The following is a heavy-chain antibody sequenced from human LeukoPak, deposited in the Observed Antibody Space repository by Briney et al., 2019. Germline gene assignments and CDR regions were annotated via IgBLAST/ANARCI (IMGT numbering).Heavy chain of an antibody. CDR2: IYTSGST. D-gene: IGHD2-2*02. J-gene: IGHJ5*02. V-gene: IGHV4-4*09. Sequence: PSETLSLTCTVSGGSISSYYWSWIRQPPGKGLGWIGYIYTSGSTNYNPSLKSRVTISVDTSKNQFSLKLSSVTAADTAVYYCARYCSSTSCYRWFDPWGQGTLATVSS. CDR3: ARYCSSTSCYRWFDP. CDR1: GGSISSYY.